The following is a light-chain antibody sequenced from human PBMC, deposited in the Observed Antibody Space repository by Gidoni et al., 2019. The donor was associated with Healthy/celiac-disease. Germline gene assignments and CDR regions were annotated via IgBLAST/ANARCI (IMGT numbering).Light chain of an antibody. J-gene: IGKJ1*01. V-gene: IGKV3-20*01. Sequence: ELVLTQSPGTLSLSPGERATLSCRASKSVSSSYLAWYQQKPGQAPRLLIYGASSRATGIPDRFSGSGSGTDFTLTISSLEPEDFAVYYCQQYGSSPGTFGQGTKVEIK. CDR1: KSVSSSY. CDR3: QQYGSSPGT. CDR2: GAS.